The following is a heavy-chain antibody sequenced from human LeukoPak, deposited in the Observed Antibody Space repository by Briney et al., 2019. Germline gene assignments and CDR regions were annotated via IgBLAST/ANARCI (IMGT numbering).Heavy chain of an antibody. Sequence: ASVKVSCKTSGYTFTTCAVHWVRQAPGQRLEWMGWIHADSGNTKYSQKLQGRVAIARDTSASTIYMELTSLRIEDTAVYFCTIGLAGDWDAFDIWGLGTMVTVSS. J-gene: IGHJ3*02. D-gene: IGHD6-19*01. CDR3: TIGLAGDWDAFDI. CDR2: IHADSGNT. CDR1: GYTFTTCA. V-gene: IGHV1-3*01.